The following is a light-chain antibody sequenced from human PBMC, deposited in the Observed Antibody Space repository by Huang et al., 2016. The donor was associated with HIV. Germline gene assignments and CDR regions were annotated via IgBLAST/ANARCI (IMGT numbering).Light chain of an antibody. Sequence: DIQMIYSPSAMSASVGDKVTITCRASQAISNYLVWFQQKAGRSPKSLIYAASSLQSGVPSRFSGSGYETKFTITISSLQPEDFATYYCLQHHAYPRTFGPGTKVEVK. V-gene: IGKV1-17*03. CDR1: QAISNY. CDR3: LQHHAYPRT. CDR2: AAS. J-gene: IGKJ1*01.